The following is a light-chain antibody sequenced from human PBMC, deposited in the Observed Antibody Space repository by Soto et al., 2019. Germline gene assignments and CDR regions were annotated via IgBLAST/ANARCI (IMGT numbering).Light chain of an antibody. V-gene: IGKV3-20*01. J-gene: IGKJ2*01. CDR2: GAS. Sequence: EIVLTQSPGTLSLSPGERATLFCRASQTITTSQLAWYQQKPGQAARVLIFGASNRATGIPDRFSGSGSGTDFTLTISRLEPEDFAMYYCQHLDIFGQGTKLEIK. CDR1: QTITTSQ. CDR3: QHLDI.